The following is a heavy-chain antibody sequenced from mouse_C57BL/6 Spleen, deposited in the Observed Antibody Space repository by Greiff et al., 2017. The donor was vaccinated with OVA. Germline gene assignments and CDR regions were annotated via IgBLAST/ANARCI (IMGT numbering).Heavy chain of an antibody. Sequence: VQLKESGPGLVKPSQSLSLTCSVTGYSITSGYYWNWIRQFPGNKLEWMGYISYDGSNNYNPSLKNRISITRDTSKNQFFLKLNSVTTEDTATYYCARGDSSGYFYYFDYWGQGTTLTVSS. J-gene: IGHJ2*01. CDR3: ARGDSSGYFYYFDY. CDR2: ISYDGSN. D-gene: IGHD3-2*02. V-gene: IGHV3-6*01. CDR1: GYSITSGYY.